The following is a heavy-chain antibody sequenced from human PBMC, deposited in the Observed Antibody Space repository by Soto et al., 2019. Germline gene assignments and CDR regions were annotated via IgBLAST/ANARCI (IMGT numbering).Heavy chain of an antibody. Sequence: PSETLSLTCAVSGYFMTNGNYWGWIRQSPGKGLEWIGSIYYTGRTYYNPSLKSRVTMSVDTSKNQFSLKLTSVTAADTAVYYCARGEQSSGRIFDYWGQGTLVTVSS. CDR3: ARGEQSSGRIFDY. D-gene: IGHD1-26*01. CDR2: IYYTGRT. CDR1: GYFMTNGNY. J-gene: IGHJ4*01. V-gene: IGHV4-38-2*01.